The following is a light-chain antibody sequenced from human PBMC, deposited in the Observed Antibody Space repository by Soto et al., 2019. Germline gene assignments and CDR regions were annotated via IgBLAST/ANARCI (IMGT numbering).Light chain of an antibody. J-gene: IGKJ1*01. CDR1: QSISTF. CDR3: QQSYTTPRT. V-gene: IGKV1-39*01. CDR2: AAS. Sequence: DIQMTQSPSSLSASVGDRVSVTCRASQSISTFLNWYQQRPGEAPKLLIYAASSMQSGVPSMFSGSGSGADFTLNIGSLQPEDFATYYCQQSYTTPRTFGQGTKVEVK.